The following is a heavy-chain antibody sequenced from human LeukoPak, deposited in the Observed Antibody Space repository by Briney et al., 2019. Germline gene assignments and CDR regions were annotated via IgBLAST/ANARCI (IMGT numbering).Heavy chain of an antibody. D-gene: IGHD3-16*01. Sequence: ASVKVSCKASGYTFTGYYMHWVRQAPGQGLEWMGWINPNSGGTNYAQKFQGRVTMTRDTSISTAYMELSRLRSDDTAVYYCARDLVLRLGELSWFGPWGQGTLVTVSS. V-gene: IGHV1-2*02. CDR1: GYTFTGYY. J-gene: IGHJ5*02. CDR2: INPNSGGT. CDR3: ARDLVLRLGELSWFGP.